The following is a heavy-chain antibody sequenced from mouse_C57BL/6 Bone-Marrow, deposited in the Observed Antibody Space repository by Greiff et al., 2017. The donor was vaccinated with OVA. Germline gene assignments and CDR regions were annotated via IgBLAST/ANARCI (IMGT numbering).Heavy chain of an antibody. CDR1: GFSLTSYG. CDR2: IWSGGST. D-gene: IGHD2-5*01. J-gene: IGHJ3*01. V-gene: IGHV2-2*01. CDR3: ARRGYSKEFAY. Sequence: QVQLQQSGPGLVQPSQSLSITCTVSGFSLTSYGVHWVRQSPGKGLEWLGVIWSGGSTDYNAAFISRLSISKDNSKSQVFFKMNSLQADDTAIYYCARRGYSKEFAYWGQGTLVTVSA.